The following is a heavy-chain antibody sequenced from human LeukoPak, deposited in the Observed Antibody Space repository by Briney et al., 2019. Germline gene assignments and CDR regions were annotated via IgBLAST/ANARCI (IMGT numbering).Heavy chain of an antibody. CDR3: AKLAARLFYYYYYMDV. J-gene: IGHJ6*03. CDR2: ISGSGGST. CDR1: GFTFSSYA. Sequence: GGSLRLSCAASGFTFSSYAMSWVRQAPGKGLEWVSAISGSGGSTYYADSVKGRFTISRDNSKNTLYLQMNSLRAEDTAVYYCAKLAARLFYYYYYMDVWGEGTTVTVSS. V-gene: IGHV3-23*01. D-gene: IGHD6-6*01.